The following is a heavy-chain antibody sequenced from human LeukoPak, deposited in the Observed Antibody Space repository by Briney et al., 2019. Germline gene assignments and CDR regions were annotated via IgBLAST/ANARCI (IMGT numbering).Heavy chain of an antibody. Sequence: GGSLRLSCAASGFTFSSYGMHWVRQAPGKGLEWVAFIRYDGGNKYYADSVKGRFTISRDNSKNTLYLQMNSLRAEDTAVYYCAKVPQLAYPYYFDYWGQGTLVTVSS. D-gene: IGHD2-2*01. CDR2: IRYDGGNK. CDR1: GFTFSSYG. CDR3: AKVPQLAYPYYFDY. J-gene: IGHJ4*02. V-gene: IGHV3-30*02.